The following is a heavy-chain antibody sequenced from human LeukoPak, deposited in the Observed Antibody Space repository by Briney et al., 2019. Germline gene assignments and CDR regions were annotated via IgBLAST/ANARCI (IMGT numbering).Heavy chain of an antibody. CDR1: GYTFTDYY. CDR3: ARDMDSGPDFFDY. D-gene: IGHD1-26*01. Sequence: ASVKVSCKASGYTFTDYYMHWVRQAPGQGLEWMGWINPRSGGTDHAQKFQGRVTMTRDTSISTAYMELSRLRSDDTAVYYCARDMDSGPDFFDYWGLGTLVTVSS. V-gene: IGHV1-2*02. CDR2: INPRSGGT. J-gene: IGHJ4*02.